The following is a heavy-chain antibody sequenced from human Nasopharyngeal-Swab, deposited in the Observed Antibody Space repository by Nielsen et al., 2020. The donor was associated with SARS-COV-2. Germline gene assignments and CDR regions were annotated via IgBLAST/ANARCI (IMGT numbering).Heavy chain of an antibody. J-gene: IGHJ6*03. Sequence: GESLKISCAASGFTFSSYSMNWVRQAPGKGLEWVSSISSSSSYIYYADSVKGRFTISRDNAKNSLYLQMNSLRAEDTAVYYCARGQAGYCSSTSCYTYYYYYYMDVWGKGTTVTVSS. CDR1: GFTFSSYS. V-gene: IGHV3-21*01. D-gene: IGHD2-2*01. CDR2: ISSSSSYI. CDR3: ARGQAGYCSSTSCYTYYYYYYMDV.